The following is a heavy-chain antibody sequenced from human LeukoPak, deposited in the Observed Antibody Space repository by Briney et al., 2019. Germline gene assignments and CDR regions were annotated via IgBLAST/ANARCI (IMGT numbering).Heavy chain of an antibody. CDR3: ANGGITHSTNIAY. CDR1: GFTFSSYA. Sequence: GGSLRLPCAGSGFTFSSYAMSWVRQAPGKGLEWVSGISGRGGTTYYADSVKGRFTISRDNSKNTLYLQMNSLRAEDTAVYYCANGGITHSTNIAYWGQGTLVTVSS. J-gene: IGHJ4*02. CDR2: ISGRGGTT. V-gene: IGHV3-23*01. D-gene: IGHD2-2*01.